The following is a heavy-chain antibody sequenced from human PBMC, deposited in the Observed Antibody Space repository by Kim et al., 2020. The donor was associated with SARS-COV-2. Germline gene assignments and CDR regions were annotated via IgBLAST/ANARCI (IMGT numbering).Heavy chain of an antibody. J-gene: IGHJ6*02. D-gene: IGHD1-1*01. CDR3: AKGFERPGTPPGGMDV. V-gene: IGHV3-30*02. Sequence: VKGRLTISRDNSKNRLYLQMNSLRADDMAVYFCAKGFERPGTPPGGMDVWGQGTTVTVSS.